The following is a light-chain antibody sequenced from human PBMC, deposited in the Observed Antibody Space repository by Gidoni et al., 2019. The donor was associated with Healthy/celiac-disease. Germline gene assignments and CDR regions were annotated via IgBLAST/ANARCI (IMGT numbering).Light chain of an antibody. J-gene: IGLJ2*01. V-gene: IGLV3-1*01. Sequence: SYELTQPPSLSVSPGQTASITCPGDNLGDKYACWYQQKPGKSTVLVIYQDSKRPSGIPERFSGSNSGNTATLTISGKQAMDEADYYGQAWDSSTAVVFGGGTKLTVL. CDR1: NLGDKY. CDR3: QAWDSSTAVV. CDR2: QDS.